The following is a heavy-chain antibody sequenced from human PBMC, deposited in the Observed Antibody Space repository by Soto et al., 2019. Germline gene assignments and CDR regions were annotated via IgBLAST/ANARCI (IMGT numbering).Heavy chain of an antibody. CDR1: GGSISSGGYY. Sequence: SETLSLTCTVSGGSISSGGYYWSWIRQHPGKGLEWIGYIYYSGSTYYNPSLKSRVTISVDTSKNQFSLKLSSVTAADTAVYYCARAVELLWFGESTKNWFDPWGQGTLVTVSS. J-gene: IGHJ5*02. V-gene: IGHV4-31*03. CDR3: ARAVELLWFGESTKNWFDP. CDR2: IYYSGST. D-gene: IGHD3-10*01.